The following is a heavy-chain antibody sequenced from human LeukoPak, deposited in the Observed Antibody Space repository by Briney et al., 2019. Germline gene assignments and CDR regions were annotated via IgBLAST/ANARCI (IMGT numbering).Heavy chain of an antibody. CDR2: IYSGGST. CDR3: ASGLDIAALDY. CDR1: GFTVSSNY. V-gene: IGHV3-53*01. J-gene: IGHJ4*02. Sequence: GGSLRLSCAASGFTVSSNYMSWVRQAPGKGLEWVSVIYSGGSTYYADSVKGRFTISRDNSKNTLYLQMNSLRAEDTAVYYCASGLDIAALDYWGQGTLVTVSS. D-gene: IGHD5-12*01.